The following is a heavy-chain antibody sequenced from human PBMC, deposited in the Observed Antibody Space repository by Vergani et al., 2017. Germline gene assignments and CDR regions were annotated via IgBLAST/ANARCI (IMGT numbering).Heavy chain of an antibody. V-gene: IGHV1-69*04. CDR3: ARVDREGSSLPGY. D-gene: IGHD2-15*01. CDR2: IIPILGIA. J-gene: IGHJ4*02. Sequence: QVQLVQSGAEVKKPGASVKVSCKASGGTFSSYAISWVRQAPGQGLEWMGRIIPILGIANYAQKFQGRVTITADKSTSTAYMELSSLRSEDTAVYSCARVDREGSSLPGYWGQGTLVTVSS. CDR1: GGTFSSYA.